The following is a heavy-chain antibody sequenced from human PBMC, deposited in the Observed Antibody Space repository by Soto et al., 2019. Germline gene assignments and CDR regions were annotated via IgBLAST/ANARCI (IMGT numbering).Heavy chain of an antibody. CDR3: ARDLAKKDYGDFGFDY. D-gene: IGHD4-17*01. V-gene: IGHV1-46*01. CDR1: GYTFTSYY. J-gene: IGHJ4*02. CDR2: INPSGGST. Sequence: ASGYTFTSYYMHWVRQAPGQGLEWMGIINPSGGSTSYAQKFQGRVTMTRDTSTSTVYMELSSLRSEDTAVYYCARDLAKKDYGDFGFDYWGQGTLVTVSS.